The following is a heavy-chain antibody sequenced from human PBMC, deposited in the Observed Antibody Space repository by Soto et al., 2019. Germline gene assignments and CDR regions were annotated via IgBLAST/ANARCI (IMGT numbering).Heavy chain of an antibody. CDR2: ISSSSSTI. D-gene: IGHD3-16*01. V-gene: IGHV3-48*02. J-gene: IGHJ6*02. CDR3: AREGDLLGETPYGMDV. CDR1: GFTFSSYS. Sequence: GGSLRLSCAASGFTFSSYSMNWVRQAPGKGLEWVSYISSSSSTIYYADSVKGRFTISRDNAKNSLYLQMNSLRDEDTAVYYCAREGDLLGETPYGMDVWGQGTTVTVSS.